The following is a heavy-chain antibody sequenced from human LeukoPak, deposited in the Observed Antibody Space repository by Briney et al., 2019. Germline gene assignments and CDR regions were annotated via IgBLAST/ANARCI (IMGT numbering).Heavy chain of an antibody. CDR2: ISSSGSTI. CDR1: GFTFSSYA. Sequence: PGGSLRLSCAASGFTFSSYAMSWVRQAPGKGLEWVSYISSSGSTIYYADSVKGRFTISRDNAKNSLYPQMNSLRAEDTAVYYCARKDTYYDFWSGYLPGGYYYGMDVWGQGTTVTVSS. J-gene: IGHJ6*02. CDR3: ARKDTYYDFWSGYLPGGYYYGMDV. D-gene: IGHD3-3*01. V-gene: IGHV3-48*04.